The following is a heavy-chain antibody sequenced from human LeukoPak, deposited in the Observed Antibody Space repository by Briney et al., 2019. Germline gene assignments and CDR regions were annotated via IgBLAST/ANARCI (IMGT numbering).Heavy chain of an antibody. J-gene: IGHJ4*02. CDR3: ARVDIVATITFDY. D-gene: IGHD5-12*01. V-gene: IGHV1-2*02. CDR1: GYTFTGYY. CDR2: INPNSGGT. Sequence: ASVKVSCKASGYTFTGYYMHWVRQAPGQGLEWMGWINPNSGGTNYAQKFQGRVTMTRDTSISTAYMELSRLRSDDTVVYYCARVDIVATITFDYWGQGTLVTVSS.